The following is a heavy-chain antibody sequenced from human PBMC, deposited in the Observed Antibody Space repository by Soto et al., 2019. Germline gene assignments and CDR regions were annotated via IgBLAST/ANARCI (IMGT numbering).Heavy chain of an antibody. D-gene: IGHD1-26*01. CDR3: PRGCSRVGARYYDCYWGRDV. Sequence: PSGTLSLTCPVYGGSFSGYYWSWIRQPPGKGLEWIGEINHSGSTNYNPSLKSRVTISVDTSTNQFSLKLSSVTAAPTALYSSPRGCSRVGARYYDCYWGRDVWGQGTTVTGCS. CDR1: GGSFSGYY. V-gene: IGHV4-34*01. CDR2: INHSGST. J-gene: IGHJ6*02.